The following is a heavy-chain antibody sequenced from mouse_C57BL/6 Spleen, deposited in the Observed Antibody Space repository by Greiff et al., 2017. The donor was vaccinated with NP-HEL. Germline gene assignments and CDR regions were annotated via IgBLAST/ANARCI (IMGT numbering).Heavy chain of an antibody. CDR1: GYTFTSYW. D-gene: IGHD2-3*01. CDR3: ARDGGYAMDY. V-gene: IGHV1-64*01. Sequence: QVQLQQSGAGMVKPGASVKLSCKASGYTFTSYWMHWVKQRPGQGLEWIGMIHPNSGSTNYNEKFKSKATLTVDKSSSTAYMQLSSLTSEDSAVYYCARDGGYAMDYWGQGTSVTVSS. J-gene: IGHJ4*01. CDR2: IHPNSGST.